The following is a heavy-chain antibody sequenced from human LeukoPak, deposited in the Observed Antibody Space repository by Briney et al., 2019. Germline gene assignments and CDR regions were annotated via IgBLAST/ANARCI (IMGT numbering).Heavy chain of an antibody. D-gene: IGHD3-22*01. V-gene: IGHV3-66*01. CDR1: GFTVSSNY. CDR2: IYSGGST. J-gene: IGHJ4*02. CDR3: AREVFYYDSSGHFDY. Sequence: GGSLRLSCAASGFTVSSNYMCWVRQAPGKGLEWVSVIYSGGSTYYADSVKGRFTISRDNSKNTLYLQMNSLRAEDTAVYYCAREVFYYDSSGHFDYWGQGTLVTVSS.